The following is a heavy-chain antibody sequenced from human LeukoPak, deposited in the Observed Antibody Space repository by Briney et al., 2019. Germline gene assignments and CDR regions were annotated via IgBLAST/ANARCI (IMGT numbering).Heavy chain of an antibody. D-gene: IGHD2-2*01. Sequence: GGSLRLSCAASGFTFSDYNMNWVRQAPGKGLAWVSSISSSATYIYYADSVKGRFTISRDNAKTSLSLQMNSLRAEDTAVYYCARILVVPAANYYYSYGMDVWGQGTTVTVSS. J-gene: IGHJ6*02. CDR1: GFTFSDYN. CDR3: ARILVVPAANYYYSYGMDV. V-gene: IGHV3-21*06. CDR2: ISSSATYI.